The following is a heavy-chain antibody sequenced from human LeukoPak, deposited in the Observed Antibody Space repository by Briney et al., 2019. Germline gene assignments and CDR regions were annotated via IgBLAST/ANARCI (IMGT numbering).Heavy chain of an antibody. Sequence: GESLKISCKGSGYSFTSYWIGWVRQMPGKGLEWMGIIYPGDSDTRYSPPFQGQVTISADKSISTAYLQWSSLKASDTAMYYCASLSDYDILTGSDYGMDVWGQGTTVTVSS. J-gene: IGHJ6*02. V-gene: IGHV5-51*01. CDR3: ASLSDYDILTGSDYGMDV. CDR2: IYPGDSDT. CDR1: GYSFTSYW. D-gene: IGHD3-9*01.